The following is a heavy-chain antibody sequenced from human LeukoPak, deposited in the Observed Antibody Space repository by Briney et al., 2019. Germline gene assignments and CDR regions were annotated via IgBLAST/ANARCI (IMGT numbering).Heavy chain of an antibody. D-gene: IGHD2-15*01. CDR3: ARDVSLKGYCSGGSCYDYFDY. Sequence: PSETLSLTCTVSGGSISSGGYYWSWIRQPPGKGLEWIGYIYHSGSTYYNPSLKSRVTISVDRSKNQFSLKLSSVTVADTAVYYCARDVSLKGYCSGGSCYDYFDYWGQGTLVTVSS. V-gene: IGHV4-30-2*01. CDR1: GGSISSGGYY. CDR2: IYHSGST. J-gene: IGHJ4*02.